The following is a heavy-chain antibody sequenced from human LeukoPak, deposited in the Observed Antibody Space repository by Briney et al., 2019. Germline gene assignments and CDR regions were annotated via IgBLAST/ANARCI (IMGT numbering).Heavy chain of an antibody. D-gene: IGHD6-19*01. J-gene: IGHJ6*02. CDR2: ISWDGGST. Sequence: GGSLRLSCAASGFTFDDYTMHWVRQAPGKGLEWVSLISWDGGSTYYADSVKGRFTISRDNAKNSLYLQMNSLRPEDTALYYCAKDGSSGSHYYYGMDVWGQGTTVTVSS. CDR1: GFTFDDYT. CDR3: AKDGSSGSHYYYGMDV. V-gene: IGHV3-43*01.